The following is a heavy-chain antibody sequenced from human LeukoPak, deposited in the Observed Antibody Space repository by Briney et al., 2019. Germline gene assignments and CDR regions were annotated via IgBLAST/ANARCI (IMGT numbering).Heavy chain of an antibody. J-gene: IGHJ4*02. Sequence: PGGSLRLSCAASGFTFSGSAMHWVRQASGKGLEWVGRIRSKANGYATTYAASVKGRFTISRDDSKNTAYLQMDSLKTEDTAVYYCTRLGIAAAGTDYWGQGTLVTVSS. D-gene: IGHD6-13*01. V-gene: IGHV3-73*01. CDR2: IRSKANGYAT. CDR1: GFTFSGSA. CDR3: TRLGIAAAGTDY.